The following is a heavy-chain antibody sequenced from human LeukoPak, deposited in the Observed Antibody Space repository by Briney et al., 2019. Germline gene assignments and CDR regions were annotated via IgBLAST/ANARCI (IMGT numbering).Heavy chain of an antibody. V-gene: IGHV4-59*08. Sequence: SETLSLTCTASGGSVTSYYCSWVRQPPGRGLEWIGYIYYSGGTNYNPSLESRVTISLDTAKNQFSLKLRSVTAEDAAVYYCATTGATSPSSASWFNIEYWGQGTLVPVSS. CDR3: ATTGATSPSSASWFNIEY. CDR2: IYYSGGT. D-gene: IGHD6-13*01. J-gene: IGHJ4*02. CDR1: GGSVTSYY.